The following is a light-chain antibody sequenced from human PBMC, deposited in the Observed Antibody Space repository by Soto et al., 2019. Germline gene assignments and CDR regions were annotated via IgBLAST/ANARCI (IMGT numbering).Light chain of an antibody. CDR2: ANN. Sequence: QSVLTQPPSASGTPGQKITISCSGSTSDIGSNTVNWYQQVPGTAPKLLIYANNLRPSGVPDRFSGSKSGTSASLAISGLQSEDEADYYCEAWDDSLNGLVFGGGTKLTVL. V-gene: IGLV1-44*01. CDR3: EAWDDSLNGLV. CDR1: TSDIGSNT. J-gene: IGLJ3*02.